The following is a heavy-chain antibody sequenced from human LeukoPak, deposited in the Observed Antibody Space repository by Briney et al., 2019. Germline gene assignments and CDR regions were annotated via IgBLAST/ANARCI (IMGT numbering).Heavy chain of an antibody. CDR3: ARDAGGDGQQLVRTFDY. V-gene: IGHV1-2*02. J-gene: IGHJ4*02. CDR1: GYTFSGYY. CDR2: IRPDSGGT. Sequence: ASVKVSCKASGYTFSGYYIHWVRQAPGQGLGWMGWIRPDSGGTNYAQKFQGRVTMARDMSTSTVYMELSSLRSEDTAVYYCARDAGGDGQQLVRTFDYWGQGTLVTVSS. D-gene: IGHD6-13*01.